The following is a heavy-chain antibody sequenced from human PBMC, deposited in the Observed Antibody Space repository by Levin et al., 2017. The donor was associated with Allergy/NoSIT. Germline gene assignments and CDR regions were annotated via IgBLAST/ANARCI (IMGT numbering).Heavy chain of an antibody. CDR3: AKGALDY. CDR1: GFTFSSYG. CDR2: ISYDGSNK. V-gene: IGHV3-30*18. Sequence: SGESLKISCAASGFTFSSYGMHWVRQAPGKGLEWVAVISYDGSNKYYADSVKGRFTISRDNSKNTLYLQMNSLRAEDTAVYYCAKGALDYWGQGTLVTVSS. J-gene: IGHJ4*02.